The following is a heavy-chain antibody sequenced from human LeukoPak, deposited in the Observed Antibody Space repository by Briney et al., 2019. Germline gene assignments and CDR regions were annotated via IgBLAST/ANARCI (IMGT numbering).Heavy chain of an antibody. V-gene: IGHV3-13*01. J-gene: IGHJ4*02. D-gene: IGHD3-10*01. CDR1: GFTFSNYD. Sequence: GGSLRLSCAASGFTFSNYDMHWVRQATGKGLEWVSAIGTAGDTYYPGSVKGRFTISRENAKNSLYLQMNSLRAGDTAVYYCARVRGHYGSGSYYHFDYWGQGTLVTVSS. CDR3: ARVRGHYGSGSYYHFDY. CDR2: IGTAGDT.